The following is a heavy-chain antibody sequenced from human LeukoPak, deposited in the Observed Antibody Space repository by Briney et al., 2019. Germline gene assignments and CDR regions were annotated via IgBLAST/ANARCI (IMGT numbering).Heavy chain of an antibody. Sequence: GRSLRLSCAASGFTFDDYAMHWVRQAPGKGPEWVSGISWNSGSIGYADSVKGRFTISRDNAKNSLYLQMNSLRAEDTALYYCAKGGYSYGTKFDYWGQGTLVTVSS. CDR2: ISWNSGSI. CDR3: AKGGYSYGTKFDY. V-gene: IGHV3-9*01. CDR1: GFTFDDYA. D-gene: IGHD5-18*01. J-gene: IGHJ4*02.